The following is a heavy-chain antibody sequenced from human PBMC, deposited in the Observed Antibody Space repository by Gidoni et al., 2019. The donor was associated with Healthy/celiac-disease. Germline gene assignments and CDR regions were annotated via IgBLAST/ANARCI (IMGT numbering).Heavy chain of an antibody. J-gene: IGHJ4*02. D-gene: IGHD3-16*01. CDR3: AKSLYGGNSGAYFDY. Sequence: EVQLLESGGGLVQPGGSLRLSCGASGFTFSRDALSWGRQAPGKGLEWVSAISGSGGSTYYADSVKGRFTISRDNSKNTLYLQMNSLRAEDTAVYYCAKSLYGGNSGAYFDYWGQGTLVTVSS. CDR2: ISGSGGST. V-gene: IGHV3-23*01. CDR1: GFTFSRDA.